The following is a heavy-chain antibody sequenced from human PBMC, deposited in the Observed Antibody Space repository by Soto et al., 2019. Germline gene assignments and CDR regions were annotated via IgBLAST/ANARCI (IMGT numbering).Heavy chain of an antibody. CDR3: AKDPRGYSGYDFSVYYYGMDV. V-gene: IGHV3-23*01. D-gene: IGHD5-12*01. CDR2: ISGSGGST. J-gene: IGHJ6*02. CDR1: GFTFSSYA. Sequence: GGSLRLSCAASGFTFSSYAMSWVRQAPGKGLEWVSAISGSGGSTYYADSVKGRFTISRDNSKNTLYLQMNSLRAEDTAVYYCAKDPRGYSGYDFSVYYYGMDVWGQGTTVTVSS.